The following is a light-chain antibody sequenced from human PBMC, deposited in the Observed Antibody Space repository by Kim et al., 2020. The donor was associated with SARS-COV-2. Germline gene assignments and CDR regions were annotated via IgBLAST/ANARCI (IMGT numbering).Light chain of an antibody. CDR3: QQYDGWPRT. CDR1: QSVGSH. Sequence: EIVLTQSPATLSVSPGDRATLSCRASQSVGSHLAWYQQKPGQAPRLLIHGAATRATGIPDRFGGSGSGTEFTLTISSLQSEDVAVYYCQQYDGWPRTFGQGTKVDIK. V-gene: IGKV3-15*01. J-gene: IGKJ1*01. CDR2: GAA.